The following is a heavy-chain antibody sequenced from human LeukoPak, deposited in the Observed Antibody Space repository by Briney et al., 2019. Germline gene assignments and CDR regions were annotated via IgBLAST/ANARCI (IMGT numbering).Heavy chain of an antibody. CDR2: IYHSGSA. V-gene: IGHV4-30-2*01. CDR1: GVSISSDDYS. CDR3: ARYYFDSDGFYIPPV. J-gene: IGHJ1*01. Sequence: SETLSLTCTVSGVSISSDDYSWSWIRQPPGRGLEWIGYIYHSGSASYNPSLKSRTSMSVDMSKNQFSLRLSSVTAADTAVYYCARYYFDSDGFYIPPVWGQGTLVTVSS. D-gene: IGHD3-22*01.